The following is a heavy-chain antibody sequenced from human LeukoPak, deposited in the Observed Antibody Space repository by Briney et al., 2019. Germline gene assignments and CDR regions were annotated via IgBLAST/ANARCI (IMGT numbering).Heavy chain of an antibody. D-gene: IGHD3-3*01. Sequence: SETLSLTCTVSGGSISSSSYYWGWIRQPPGKGLEWIGSIYYSGSTYYNPSLKRRVTIAVDTSKNQFSLKLSSVTAADTAVYYCARQGVGTYYDFWSGYYTDYYYYYYMDVWGKGTTVTVSS. J-gene: IGHJ6*03. CDR2: IYYSGST. V-gene: IGHV4-39*01. CDR3: ARQGVGTYYDFWSGYYTDYYYYYYMDV. CDR1: GGSISSSSYY.